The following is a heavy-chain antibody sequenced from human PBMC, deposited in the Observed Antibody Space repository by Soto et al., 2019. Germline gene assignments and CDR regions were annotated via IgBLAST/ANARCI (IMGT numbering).Heavy chain of an antibody. CDR2: TYYRSKWYH. CDR3: ARVGDNTGWFDY. D-gene: IGHD6-19*01. Sequence: SQTLSLTCAISGDSVSSKTTAWNWIRQSPSRGLEWLGRTYYRSKWYHDYAVSMRSRITISPDTSKNQVSLQLNSVTPEDAAVYYCARVGDNTGWFDYWGQGTLVTVSS. V-gene: IGHV6-1*01. J-gene: IGHJ4*02. CDR1: GDSVSSKTTA.